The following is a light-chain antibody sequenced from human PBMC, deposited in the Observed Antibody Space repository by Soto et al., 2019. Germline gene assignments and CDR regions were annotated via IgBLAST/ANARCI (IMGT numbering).Light chain of an antibody. Sequence: EIVMTQSPATLSVSPGERATLSCRASQSVSIKLAWYQHKPGQAXRLLIYDTSTRATGIPARFSGSVSGTEFTLTISSLQSEDFAVYYGQQYNNWPPITFGQGTRLEIK. CDR3: QQYNNWPPIT. CDR2: DTS. V-gene: IGKV3-15*01. CDR1: QSVSIK. J-gene: IGKJ5*01.